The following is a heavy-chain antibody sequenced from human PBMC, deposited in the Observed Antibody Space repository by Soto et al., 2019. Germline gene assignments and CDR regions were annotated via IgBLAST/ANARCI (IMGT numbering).Heavy chain of an antibody. D-gene: IGHD2-21*02. CDR1: GFTFYDYS. CDR3: AKDVCSGSTTDCYTRLDS. CDR2: ISWDGSRS. J-gene: IGHJ4*02. Sequence: PGGSLRLSCAASGFTFYDYSMHWVRQAPGKGLEWVSLISWDGSRSYYADSVKGRFIISRDNNKESLSLLMTILGTEDSGLYYCAKDVCSGSTTDCYTRLDSWGQGTQVTVSS. V-gene: IGHV3-43*01.